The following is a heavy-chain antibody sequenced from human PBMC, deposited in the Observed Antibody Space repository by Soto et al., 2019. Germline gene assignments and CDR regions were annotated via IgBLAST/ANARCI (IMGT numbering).Heavy chain of an antibody. Sequence: EVQLVESGGGLVKPGGSLRLSSPASGFTFSSYSMNWVRQAPGKGLERVSSISSSSSYIYYVDSVKGRLTITRDNAKNSLYLQMNCLRAEDTAVYYCAIVPRRPVTQVIVVDYWGQGTLVTVSS. J-gene: IGHJ4*02. CDR1: GFTFSSYS. D-gene: IGHD3-22*01. V-gene: IGHV3-21*01. CDR2: ISSSSSYI. CDR3: AIVPRRPVTQVIVVDY.